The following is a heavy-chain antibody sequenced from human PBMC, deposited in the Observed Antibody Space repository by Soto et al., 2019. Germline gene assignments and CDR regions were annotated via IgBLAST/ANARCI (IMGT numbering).Heavy chain of an antibody. Sequence: PGGSLRLSCAASGFTFSSYSMNWVRQAPGKGLEWVSSISSSSSYIYYADSVKGRFTISRDNAKNSLYLQMNSLRAEDTAVYYCARGRYFDWQWAFDYWGQGTLVTVSS. J-gene: IGHJ4*02. CDR1: GFTFSSYS. CDR3: ARGRYFDWQWAFDY. V-gene: IGHV3-21*01. D-gene: IGHD3-9*01. CDR2: ISSSSSYI.